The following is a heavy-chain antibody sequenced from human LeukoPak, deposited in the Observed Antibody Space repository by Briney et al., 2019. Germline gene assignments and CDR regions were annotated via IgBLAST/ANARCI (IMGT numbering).Heavy chain of an antibody. V-gene: IGHV3-49*04. CDR3: TRDFGDYYGSGSYSLY. D-gene: IGHD3-10*01. CDR2: IRSIAYGGTT. J-gene: IGHJ4*02. CDR1: GFTLGDYA. Sequence: GGSLRLSCTASGFTLGDYAMSWVRQAPGKGLEWVGFIRSIAYGGTTEYAASVKGRFTISRDDSKSIAYLQMNSLKTEDTAVYYCTRDFGDYYGSGSYSLYWGQGTLVTVSS.